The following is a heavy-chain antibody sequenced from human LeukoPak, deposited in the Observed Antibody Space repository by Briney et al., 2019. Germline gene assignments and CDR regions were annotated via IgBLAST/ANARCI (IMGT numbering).Heavy chain of an antibody. CDR2: IYYSGST. CDR1: GGSISSYY. D-gene: IGHD3-9*01. Sequence: PSETLSLTCTVSGGSISSYYWSWIRQTPGKGLEWIRYIYYSGSTNYNPSLKSRVTISVDTSKNQFSLKLSSVTAADTAVYYCARGDSGYFDWLRGYYFDYWGQGTLVTVSS. CDR3: ARGDSGYFDWLRGYYFDY. J-gene: IGHJ4*02. V-gene: IGHV4-59*01.